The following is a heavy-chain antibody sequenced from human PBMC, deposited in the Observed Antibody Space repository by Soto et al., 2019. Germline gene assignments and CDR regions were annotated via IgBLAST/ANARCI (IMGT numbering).Heavy chain of an antibody. D-gene: IGHD3-3*01. CDR2: INAANGNT. Sequence: ASVKVSCKASGYTFTLYAMHWVRQAPGQRLEWMGWINAANGNTKSSQKFQGRVTFTRDTSASTGYMELSTLNSADTAVYYCARDQRRDYDFWSGYSQGFDYWGQGTPVTVSS. J-gene: IGHJ4*02. V-gene: IGHV1-3*01. CDR3: ARDQRRDYDFWSGYSQGFDY. CDR1: GYTFTLYA.